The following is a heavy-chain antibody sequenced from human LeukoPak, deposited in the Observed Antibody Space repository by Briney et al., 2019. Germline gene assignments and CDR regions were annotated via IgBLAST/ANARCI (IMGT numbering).Heavy chain of an antibody. V-gene: IGHV4-39*01. CDR1: GGSISSSSYY. J-gene: IGHJ4*02. CDR2: IYYSGST. Sequence: SETLSLTCTVSGGSISSSSYYWGWIRQPPGKGLEWIGSIYYSGSTYYNPSLKSRVSISVDTPKNQFSLKLSSVTAADTAVYYCARSITIFGLVNFADYWGQGTLVTVSS. D-gene: IGHD3-3*01. CDR3: ARSITIFGLVNFADY.